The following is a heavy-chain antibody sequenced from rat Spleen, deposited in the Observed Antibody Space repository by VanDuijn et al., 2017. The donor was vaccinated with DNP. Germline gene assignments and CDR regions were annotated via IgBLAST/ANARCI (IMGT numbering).Heavy chain of an antibody. CDR2: ITTSGDST. V-gene: IGHV5-31*01. Sequence: EVQLVESGGDLVQPGRSLKVSCVVSGFTFNNYWMTWIRQVPGKGLEWVASITTSGDSTSSPDSVKGRFTISRDNAKNTLYLQMTRLRSEDTATYYCARGGRSYFDYWGQGVMVTVSS. D-gene: IGHD1-11*01. CDR1: GFTFNNYW. CDR3: ARGGRSYFDY. J-gene: IGHJ2*01.